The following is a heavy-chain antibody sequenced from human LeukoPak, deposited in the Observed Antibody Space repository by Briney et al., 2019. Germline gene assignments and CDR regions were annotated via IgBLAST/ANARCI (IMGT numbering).Heavy chain of an antibody. V-gene: IGHV3-53*01. CDR3: ARGVEPLAANTLAY. J-gene: IGHJ4*02. D-gene: IGHD1-14*01. CDR2: LYSDGNT. CDR1: GFTFITND. Sequence: PGGSLRLSRAASGFTFITNDMTWVRQAPGKGLEWVSVLYSDGNTKYADSVQGRFTISRDNSKHTLYLERNSLSPDNTAVYYCARGVEPLAANTLAYWGQGTLVTVSS.